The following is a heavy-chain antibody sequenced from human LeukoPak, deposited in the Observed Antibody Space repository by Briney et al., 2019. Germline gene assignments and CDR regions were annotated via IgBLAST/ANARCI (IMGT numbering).Heavy chain of an antibody. D-gene: IGHD6-19*01. Sequence: PSETLSLTCTVSGGSISSTSYYWGWIRQPPGKGLEWIGSIYYSGSTYYNPSLKSRVTISLDTSKNQFSLKLSSVTAADTAVYYCARGPPGLYSSGWPPRDIWGQGTMVTVSS. CDR3: ARGPPGLYSSGWPPRDI. J-gene: IGHJ3*02. V-gene: IGHV4-39*07. CDR1: GGSISSTSYY. CDR2: IYYSGST.